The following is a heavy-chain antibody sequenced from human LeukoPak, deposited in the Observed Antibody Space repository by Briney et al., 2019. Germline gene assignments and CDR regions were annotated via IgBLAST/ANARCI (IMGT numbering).Heavy chain of an antibody. V-gene: IGHV1-58*02. CDR3: AATIAADTVYYGMDV. J-gene: IGHJ6*02. CDR1: GFTFTSSA. Sequence: GASVKVSSKASGFTFTSSAMQWVRQARGQRLEWIGWIVVGSSNTNYAQKFQERVTITWDMSTSTAYMELSSLRSEDTAVYYCAATIAADTVYYGMDVWGQGTTVTVSS. D-gene: IGHD6-13*01. CDR2: IVVGSSNT.